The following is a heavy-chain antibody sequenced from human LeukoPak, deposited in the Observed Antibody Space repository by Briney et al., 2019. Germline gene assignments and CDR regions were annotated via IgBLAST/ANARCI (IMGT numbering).Heavy chain of an antibody. V-gene: IGHV3-74*01. CDR1: GFTLSSYW. Sequence: GGSLRLSCVASGFTLSSYWMHWVRQAPGKGLVWVSRINSDGSSTSYADSVKGRFTISRDNARNTLYLQMNSLRAEDTAVYYCARAMPYYYYMDVWGKGTTVTVSS. J-gene: IGHJ6*03. CDR3: ARAMPYYYYMDV. CDR2: INSDGSST. D-gene: IGHD2-2*01.